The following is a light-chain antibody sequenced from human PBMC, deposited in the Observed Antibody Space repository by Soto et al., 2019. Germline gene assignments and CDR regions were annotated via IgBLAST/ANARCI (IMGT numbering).Light chain of an antibody. CDR1: QSISSW. V-gene: IGKV1-5*03. CDR3: QQYNSYPYT. CDR2: KAS. J-gene: IGKJ2*01. Sequence: DIQMTQSPSTLSASVGDRVTITCRASQSISSWLAWYQQKPGKAPKLLIYKASSLESGVPSRFSGSGSGTEFTLSISSLQPDDFATYYCQQYNSYPYTFGQGTKLEI.